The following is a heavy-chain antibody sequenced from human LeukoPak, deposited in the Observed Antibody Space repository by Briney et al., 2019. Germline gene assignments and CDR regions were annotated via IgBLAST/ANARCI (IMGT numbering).Heavy chain of an antibody. J-gene: IGHJ4*02. V-gene: IGHV5-51*01. Sequence: GESLKISCKASGYSFTNYWIGWVRQMPGKGLEGMGIIYPGDSDTRYSPSFQGQVTISAHKSISTAYLQWSSLKASDTAMYYCASPYPREYCSTSSCYFNYWGQGTLVTVSS. D-gene: IGHD2-2*01. CDR1: GYSFTNYW. CDR2: IYPGDSDT. CDR3: ASPYPREYCSTSSCYFNY.